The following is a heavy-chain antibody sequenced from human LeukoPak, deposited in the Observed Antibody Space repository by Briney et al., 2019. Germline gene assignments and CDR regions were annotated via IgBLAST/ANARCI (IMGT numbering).Heavy chain of an antibody. V-gene: IGHV3-64D*09. J-gene: IGHJ5*02. Sequence: GSLRLSCSASGFTFSRYAMHWVRQAPGKGLEHVSVISNNGGITYYAESVKGGFTISRDNSKNTVFLQMSSLRPEDTAVYYCVKDGADFGENGWFDPWGQGTLVTVSS. CDR1: GFTFSRYA. D-gene: IGHD3-10*01. CDR3: VKDGADFGENGWFDP. CDR2: ISNNGGIT.